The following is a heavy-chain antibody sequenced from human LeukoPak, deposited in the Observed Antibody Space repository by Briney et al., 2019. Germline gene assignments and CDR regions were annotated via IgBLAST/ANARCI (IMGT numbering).Heavy chain of an antibody. V-gene: IGHV3-21*01. Sequence: PGGSLRLSCAASGFTFSSYSMNWVRQAPGKGLEWVSSISSSSYIYYADSVKGRFTISRDNAKNSLYLQMNSLRAEDTAVYYCARDLSVVAAADTFDYWGQGTLVTVSS. D-gene: IGHD2-15*01. CDR3: ARDLSVVAAADTFDY. CDR2: ISSSSYI. CDR1: GFTFSSYS. J-gene: IGHJ4*02.